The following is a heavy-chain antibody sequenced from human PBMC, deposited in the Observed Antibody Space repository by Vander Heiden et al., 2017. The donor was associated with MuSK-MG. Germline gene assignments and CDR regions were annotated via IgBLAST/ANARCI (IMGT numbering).Heavy chain of an antibody. CDR1: GYSFTKYW. CDR3: ARSCNWNDDYDY. V-gene: IGHV5-51*03. CDR2: IYPGDSDT. Sequence: EVHLVQSGTEVKKPGESLKISCKGSGYSFTKYWIGWVRQMPGKGLEWMGIIYPGDSDTRYSPSFQGQVTISVDKSISTAYLQWSSLKASDTAVYYCARSCNWNDDYDYWGQGTLVTVSS. J-gene: IGHJ4*02. D-gene: IGHD1-20*01.